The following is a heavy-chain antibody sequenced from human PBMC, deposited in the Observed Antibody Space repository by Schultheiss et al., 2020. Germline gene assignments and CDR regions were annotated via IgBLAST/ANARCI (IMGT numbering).Heavy chain of an antibody. V-gene: IGHV3-30*07. Sequence: GGSLRLSCAASGFTFSGYAMHWVRQTPGKGLEWVALISYDGSNKYYADSVKGRFTISRDNAKNSLYLQMNSLRDEDTAVYFCAKESDDDDGKNLAYWGQGTLVTVSS. CDR3: AKESDDDDGKNLAY. D-gene: IGHD4-23*01. CDR2: ISYDGSNK. CDR1: GFTFSGYA. J-gene: IGHJ4*02.